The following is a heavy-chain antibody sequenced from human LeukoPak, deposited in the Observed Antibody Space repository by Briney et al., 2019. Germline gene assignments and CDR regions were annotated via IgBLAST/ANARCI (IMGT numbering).Heavy chain of an antibody. CDR2: IWCDGSQK. V-gene: IGHV3-33*06. Sequence: PGGSLRLSCAASGFSFSSYSFHWVRQAPGKGLEWVAVIWCDGSQKYYADSVEGRFTISRDNSKDTLYLQMNSLRAEDTAVYYCLKESRGAAIFDYWGQGTLVTVSS. CDR3: LKESRGAAIFDY. D-gene: IGHD1-26*01. J-gene: IGHJ4*02. CDR1: GFSFSSYS.